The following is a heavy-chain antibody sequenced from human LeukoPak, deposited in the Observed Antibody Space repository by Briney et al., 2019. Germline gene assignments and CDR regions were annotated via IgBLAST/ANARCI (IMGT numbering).Heavy chain of an antibody. J-gene: IGHJ6*02. CDR3: ARGGGLDV. CDR2: INHNGNVN. Sequence: GRSPRLSCAASGFTFSSYWMNWARQAPGKGLEWVASINHNGNVNYYVDSVKGRFTISRDNAKNSLYLQMSNLRAEDTAVYFCARGGGLDVWGQGATVNVSS. V-gene: IGHV3-7*03. CDR1: GFTFSSYW. D-gene: IGHD1-26*01.